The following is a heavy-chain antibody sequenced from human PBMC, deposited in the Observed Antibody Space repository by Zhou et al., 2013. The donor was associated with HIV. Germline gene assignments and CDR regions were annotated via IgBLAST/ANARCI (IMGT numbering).Heavy chain of an antibody. J-gene: IGHJ4*02. CDR3: ARGDDLAYCGGDCYFSGY. D-gene: IGHD2-21*01. CDR1: GGTFSSYA. V-gene: IGHV1-69*05. CDR2: IIPIFGTA. Sequence: QVQLVQSGAEVKKPGSSVKVSCKASGGTFSSYAISWVRQAPGQGLEWMGGIIPIFGTANYAQKFQGRVTITTDESTSTAYMELSSLRSEDTAVYYCARGDDLAYCGGDCYFSGYWGQGTLVTASS.